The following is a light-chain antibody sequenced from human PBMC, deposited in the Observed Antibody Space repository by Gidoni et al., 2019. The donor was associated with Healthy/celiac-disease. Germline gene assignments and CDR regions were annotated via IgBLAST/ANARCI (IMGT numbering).Light chain of an antibody. V-gene: IGKV1-33*01. CDR3: QQYGNLPPT. CDR2: DAS. CDR1: QDISNY. J-gene: IGKJ3*01. Sequence: QMTQSPSSLSASVGDRFTITCQASQDISNYLNWYQQKPGKAPKLLIYDASNLETGVPSRFSGSGSGTDFTFTISSLQPEDIATYYCQQYGNLPPTFGPXTRVDIK.